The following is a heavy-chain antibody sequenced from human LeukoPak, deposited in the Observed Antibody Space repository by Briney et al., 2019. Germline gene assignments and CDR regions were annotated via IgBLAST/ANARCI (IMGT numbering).Heavy chain of an antibody. Sequence: FSYISSSSSYTNYADSVKGRFTISRDNAKNSLYLQMNSLRAEDTAVYYCAGFRVRWGAFDIWGQGTMVTVSS. J-gene: IGHJ3*02. CDR3: AGFRVRWGAFDI. D-gene: IGHD3-16*01. CDR2: ISSSSSYT. V-gene: IGHV3-11*06.